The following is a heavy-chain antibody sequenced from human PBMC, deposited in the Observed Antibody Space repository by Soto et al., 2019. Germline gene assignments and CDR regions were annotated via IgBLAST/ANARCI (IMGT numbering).Heavy chain of an antibody. J-gene: IGHJ6*03. CDR2: IYYSGST. CDR3: ARHQGNYDILTGYDYYYYYYMDV. D-gene: IGHD3-9*01. Sequence: SETLSLTCTVSGGSISSYYWSWIRQPPGKGLEWIGYIYYSGSTNYNPSLKSRVTISVDTSKNQFSLKLSSVTAADTAVYYCARHQGNYDILTGYDYYYYYYMDVWGKGTTVTVSS. V-gene: IGHV4-59*08. CDR1: GGSISSYY.